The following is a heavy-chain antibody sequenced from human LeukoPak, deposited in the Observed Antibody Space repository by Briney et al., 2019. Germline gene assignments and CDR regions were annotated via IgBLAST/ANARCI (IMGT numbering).Heavy chain of an antibody. CDR2: IWYDGSNK. D-gene: IGHD6-19*01. CDR1: GFSFTSQG. CDR3: ARDNPTLSVAGDY. Sequence: GGSLKLSCAASGFSFTSQGMHWVRQAPGKGLEWVAVIWYDGSNKYYADSVKGRFTISRDNSKNTLYLQMNSLRAEDTAVYYCARDNPTLSVAGDYWGQGTLVTVSS. V-gene: IGHV3-33*01. J-gene: IGHJ4*02.